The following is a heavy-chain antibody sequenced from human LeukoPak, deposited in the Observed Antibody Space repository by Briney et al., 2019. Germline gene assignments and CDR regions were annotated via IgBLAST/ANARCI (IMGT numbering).Heavy chain of an antibody. CDR2: VDPEDGET. Sequence: VKVSCKASGYTFTGYYMHWVRQAPGKGLEWMGRVDPEDGETIYAEKFQGRVTITADTSTDTAYMELSSLRSEDTAVYYCARDRDGSKRGSGAFDIWGQGTMVTVSS. CDR3: ARDRDGSKRGSGAFDI. D-gene: IGHD1-26*01. CDR1: GYTFTGYY. J-gene: IGHJ3*02. V-gene: IGHV1-69-2*01.